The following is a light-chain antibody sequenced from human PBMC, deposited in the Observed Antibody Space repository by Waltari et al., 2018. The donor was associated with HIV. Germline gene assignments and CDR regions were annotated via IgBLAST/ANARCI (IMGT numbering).Light chain of an antibody. CDR2: DDN. V-gene: IGLV3-21*04. J-gene: IGLJ3*02. CDR3: QVWDTTTDQWV. Sequence: SYVLTQPPSVSVDPGETARITCGGTNIGSKSGQRYQQKPGQAPVLVIYDDNDRPSGIPERFSGSSSGNTATLTISRVEAGDEADYYCQVWDTTTDQWVFGGGTELAVL. CDR1: NIGSKS.